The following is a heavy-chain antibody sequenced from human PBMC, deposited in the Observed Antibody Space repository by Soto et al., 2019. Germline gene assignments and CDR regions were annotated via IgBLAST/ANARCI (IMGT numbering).Heavy chain of an antibody. CDR1: GFTFSSYG. Sequence: QVQLVESGGGVVQPGRSLRLSCAASGFTFSSYGMHWVRQAPGKGLEWVAVISYDGSNKYYADSVKGRFTISRDNSKNTLYLQMNSLRAEDTAVYYCAKDQDDYIWGSYRPNWFDPRGQGTLVTVSS. J-gene: IGHJ5*02. CDR3: AKDQDDYIWGSYRPNWFDP. D-gene: IGHD3-16*02. V-gene: IGHV3-30*18. CDR2: ISYDGSNK.